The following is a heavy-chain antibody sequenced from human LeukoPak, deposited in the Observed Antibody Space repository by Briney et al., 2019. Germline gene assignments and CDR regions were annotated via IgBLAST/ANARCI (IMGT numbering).Heavy chain of an antibody. D-gene: IGHD1-26*01. CDR2: IYTGGST. CDR1: GFTFSDYE. Sequence: GGSLRLSCAASGFTFSDYEMSWVRQAPGRGLEWVSDIYTGGSTYYADSVRGRFTISRDDSKNTLYLQMNSLRAEDTAVYYCAREYYSGSYSRGMDVWGQGTTVTVSS. CDR3: AREYYSGSYSRGMDV. J-gene: IGHJ6*02. V-gene: IGHV3-53*01.